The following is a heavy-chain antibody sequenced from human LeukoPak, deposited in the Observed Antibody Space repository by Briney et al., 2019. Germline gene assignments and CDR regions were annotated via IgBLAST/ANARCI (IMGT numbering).Heavy chain of an antibody. V-gene: IGHV4-61*01. D-gene: IGHD3-3*01. CDR3: ARVGRKYYDFWSGCYSWFDP. J-gene: IGHJ5*02. CDR2: IYYSGST. Sequence: KPSETLSLTCTVSGGSVSSGSYYWSWIRQPPGKGLEWIGYIYYSGSTNYNPSLKSRVTISVDTSKNQFSLKLSSVTAADTAVYYCARVGRKYYDFWSGCYSWFDPWGQGTLVTVSS. CDR1: GGSVSSGSYY.